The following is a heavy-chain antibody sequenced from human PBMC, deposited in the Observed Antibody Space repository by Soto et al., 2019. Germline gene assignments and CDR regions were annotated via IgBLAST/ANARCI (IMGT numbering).Heavy chain of an antibody. V-gene: IGHV1-18*01. D-gene: IGHD4-4*01. Sequence: ASVKVSCKASGYTFSSYAISWVRQAPGQGLEWMGWISPYNGNTNYAQNLQGRVTMTTDTSTTTAYMELRSLRSDDTAIYYCARGTTVTTTPTYYYMDVWGKGTTVTVSS. CDR3: ARGTTVTTTPTYYYMDV. CDR2: ISPYNGNT. J-gene: IGHJ6*03. CDR1: GYTFSSYA.